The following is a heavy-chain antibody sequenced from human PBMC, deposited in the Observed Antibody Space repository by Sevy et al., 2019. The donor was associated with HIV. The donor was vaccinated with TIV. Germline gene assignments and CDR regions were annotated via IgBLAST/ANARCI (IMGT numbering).Heavy chain of an antibody. CDR3: AGENAWGRGYS. Sequence: SETLSLTCTVSGGSITSLYWNWIRQPPGKGPEWIANIYYNGYINYNPSLKSRVTLSLDTSKNQFSLRLSSVTAADTVMYYCAGENAWGRGYSWGQGTLVTVSS. D-gene: IGHD1-26*01. CDR2: IYYNGYI. V-gene: IGHV4-59*08. J-gene: IGHJ4*02. CDR1: GGSITSLY.